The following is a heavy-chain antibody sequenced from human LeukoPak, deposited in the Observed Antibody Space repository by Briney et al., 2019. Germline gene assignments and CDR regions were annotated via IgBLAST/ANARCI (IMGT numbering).Heavy chain of an antibody. V-gene: IGHV1-69*01. CDR2: IIPIFGTA. J-gene: IGHJ4*02. Sequence: GSSVKVSCKASGGTFSSYAISWVRQAPGQGLEWMGGIIPIFGTANYAQKFQGRVTITADESTSTAYMELSSLRAEDTAVYYCARGGVVTAMSFDYWGQGILVIVSS. CDR3: ARGGVVTAMSFDY. CDR1: GGTFSSYA. D-gene: IGHD2-21*02.